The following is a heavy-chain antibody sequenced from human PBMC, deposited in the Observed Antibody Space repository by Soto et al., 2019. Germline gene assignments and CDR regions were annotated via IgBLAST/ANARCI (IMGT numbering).Heavy chain of an antibody. CDR3: AKALGAVTTDNTDY. J-gene: IGHJ4*02. D-gene: IGHD4-17*01. CDR2: ISWNSGSI. CDR1: GFTFDDYA. V-gene: IGHV3-9*01. Sequence: EVQLVESGGGLVQPGRSLRLSCAASGFTFDDYAMHWVRQAPGKGLEWVSGISWNSGSIGYADSVKGRFTISRDNAKNTLYLQMNSLRAKDTALYYCAKALGAVTTDNTDYWGQGTLVTVSS.